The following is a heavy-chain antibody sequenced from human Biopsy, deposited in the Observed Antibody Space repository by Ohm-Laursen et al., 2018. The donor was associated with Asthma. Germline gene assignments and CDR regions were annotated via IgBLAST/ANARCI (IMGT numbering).Heavy chain of an antibody. CDR2: ISYVGRNT. D-gene: IGHD2-21*02. J-gene: IGHJ6*02. Sequence: SLRLSCAAPGFTFDNYTMHWVRQAPGKGLEWVTIISYVGRNTYYADSVEGRFTISRDNSKNTLFLQMSSLRPEDTAVYYCARGGLHYYEYYGMDVWGQGTTVTVSS. CDR1: GFTFDNYT. V-gene: IGHV3-30*04. CDR3: ARGGLHYYEYYGMDV.